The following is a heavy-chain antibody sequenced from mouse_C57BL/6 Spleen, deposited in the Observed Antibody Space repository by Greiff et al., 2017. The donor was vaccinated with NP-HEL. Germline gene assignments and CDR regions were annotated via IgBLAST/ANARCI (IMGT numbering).Heavy chain of an antibody. Sequence: VQLQQPGAELVKPGASVKLSCKASGYTFTSYWMHWVKQRPGRGLEWIGRIDPGGGGTKYNEKFKGKATLTVDKPSSTAYMQLSSLTSEDSAVYYCGARLRLNYWGQGTTLTVSS. J-gene: IGHJ2*01. CDR3: GARLRLNY. D-gene: IGHD3-2*02. CDR2: IDPGGGGT. V-gene: IGHV1-72*01. CDR1: GYTFTSYW.